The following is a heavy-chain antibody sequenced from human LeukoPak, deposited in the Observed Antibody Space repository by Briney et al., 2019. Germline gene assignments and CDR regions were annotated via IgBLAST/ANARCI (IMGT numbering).Heavy chain of an antibody. Sequence: PSETLSLTCTVSGGSISSYYWSWIRQPAGKGLEWIGRIYTSGSTNYNPSLKSRVTMSVDTSKNQFSLKLSSVTAADTAVYYCARDSSIVGARNWFDPWGQGTLVTVSS. J-gene: IGHJ5*02. D-gene: IGHD1-26*01. CDR2: IYTSGST. V-gene: IGHV4-4*07. CDR1: GGSISSYY. CDR3: ARDSSIVGARNWFDP.